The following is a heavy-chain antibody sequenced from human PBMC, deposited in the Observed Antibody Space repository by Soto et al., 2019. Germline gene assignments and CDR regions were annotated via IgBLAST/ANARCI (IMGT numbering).Heavy chain of an antibody. D-gene: IGHD6-13*01. J-gene: IGHJ6*02. CDR1: GFTFSAYY. V-gene: IGHV1-2*02. CDR2: INPNSGGT. Sequence: QVQLVQSGAELKKPGASVKVSCKASGFTFSAYYIYWVRQAPGHGLDWIGWINPNSGGTNNAQKFEGRVTMTRDTSTSTVYVELSALIPDDTAVYYCARSLLDEYSSSWRSAYYGMDVWGQGTTVTVSS. CDR3: ARSLLDEYSSSWRSAYYGMDV.